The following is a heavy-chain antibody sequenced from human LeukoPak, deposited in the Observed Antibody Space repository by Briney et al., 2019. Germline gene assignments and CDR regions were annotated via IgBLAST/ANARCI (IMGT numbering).Heavy chain of an antibody. CDR3: ARRSPPRTFDY. CDR1: GGSNTTNNYY. J-gene: IGHJ4*02. V-gene: IGHV4-39*01. Sequence: SETLSLTCIVSGGSNTTNNYYWGWIRQPPGKGLEWIAFIYYDGTTYYNPSLKSRVTISVDTSKNQFSLKLSSVTAADTAVYYCARRSPPRTFDYWGQGALVTVSS. CDR2: IYYDGTT.